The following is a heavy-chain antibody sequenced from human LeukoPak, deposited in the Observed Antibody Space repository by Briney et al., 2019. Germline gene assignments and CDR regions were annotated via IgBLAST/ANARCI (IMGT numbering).Heavy chain of an antibody. CDR2: IYTSGST. D-gene: IGHD5-12*01. J-gene: IGHJ6*02. V-gene: IGHV4-4*07. CDR3: AKDGYGCFIYYYGKDV. Sequence: SETLSLTCTVSGGSISSYYWSWIRQPAGKGLEWIGRIYTSGSTNYNPSLKSRVTMSVDTSKNQFSLKLSAVTAAATPVSYCAKDGYGCFIYYYGKDVWGQGTTVTVSS. CDR1: GGSISSYY.